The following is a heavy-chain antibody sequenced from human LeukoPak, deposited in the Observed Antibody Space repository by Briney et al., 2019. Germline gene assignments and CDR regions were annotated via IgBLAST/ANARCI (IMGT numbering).Heavy chain of an antibody. J-gene: IGHJ6*02. Sequence: GRSLRLSCAASGFTFSSYGMHWVRQAPGKGLEWVAVISYDGSNKYYADSVKGRFTISRDNSKNTLYLQMNSLRAEDTAVYYCAKDQLAVATPNYYYYYGMDVWGQGTTVTVSS. CDR1: GFTFSSYG. V-gene: IGHV3-30*18. CDR3: AKDQLAVATPNYYYYYGMDV. D-gene: IGHD4-23*01. CDR2: ISYDGSNK.